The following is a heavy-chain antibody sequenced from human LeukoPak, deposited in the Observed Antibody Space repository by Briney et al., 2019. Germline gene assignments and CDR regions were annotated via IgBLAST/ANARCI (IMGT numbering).Heavy chain of an antibody. Sequence: SVKVSCKASGGTFSSYAISWVRQAPGQGLEWMGRIIPILGIANYAQKFQGRVTITADKSTSTAYMELSSLRSEDTAVYYCAREGYDILTGLYRDAGISYFDYWGQGTLVTVSS. CDR1: GGTFSSYA. CDR2: IIPILGIA. V-gene: IGHV1-69*04. D-gene: IGHD3-9*01. J-gene: IGHJ4*02. CDR3: AREGYDILTGLYRDAGISYFDY.